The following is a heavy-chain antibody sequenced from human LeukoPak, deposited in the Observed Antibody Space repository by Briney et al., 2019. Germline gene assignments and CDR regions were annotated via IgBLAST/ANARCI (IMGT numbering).Heavy chain of an antibody. J-gene: IGHJ3*02. CDR3: ARDSGPLTGHYNDAFDI. D-gene: IGHD3-9*01. CDR2: IYHTGST. V-gene: IGHV4-4*02. CDR1: GDSISTKNW. Sequence: SETLSLTCAVSGDSISTKNWWSWVRQPPGKGLEWIGEIYHTGSTNYTPSLKSRVTISLDKSKNQFSLKLSSVTAADTAVYYCARDSGPLTGHYNDAFDIWGQGTMVTVSS.